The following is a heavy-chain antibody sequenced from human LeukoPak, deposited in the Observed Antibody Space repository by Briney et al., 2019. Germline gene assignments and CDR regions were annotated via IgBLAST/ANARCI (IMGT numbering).Heavy chain of an antibody. V-gene: IGHV4-39*01. CDR3: ARQTGSGLFSLP. CDR1: GVSISSSNSY. D-gene: IGHD3-10*01. Sequence: PSETLSLTCTVSGVSISSSNSYWGWIRQPPGKGLEWIGSIYVSGGTYYNASPKSRVTISVDTSKNQFSLKLSSVTAADTAVYYCARQTGSGLFSLPGGQGTLVTVSS. J-gene: IGHJ4*02. CDR2: IYVSGGT.